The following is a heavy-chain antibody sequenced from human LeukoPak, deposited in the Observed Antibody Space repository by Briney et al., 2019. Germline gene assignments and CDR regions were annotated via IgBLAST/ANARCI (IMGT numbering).Heavy chain of an antibody. Sequence: SETLSLTCAVYGGSFSGYYWSWIRQPPGKGREWIGKINHSGSTNYNPSLKSRVTISVDTSKNQFSLKLSSVTAADTAVYYCARGHGSSSGWPGSHGMDVWGQGTTVTVSS. V-gene: IGHV4-34*01. CDR3: ARGHGSSSGWPGSHGMDV. J-gene: IGHJ6*02. CDR2: INHSGST. D-gene: IGHD6-19*01. CDR1: GGSFSGYY.